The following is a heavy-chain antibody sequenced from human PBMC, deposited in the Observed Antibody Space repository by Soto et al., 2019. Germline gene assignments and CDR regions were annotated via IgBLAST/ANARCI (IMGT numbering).Heavy chain of an antibody. J-gene: IGHJ5*02. D-gene: IGHD5-18*01. CDR1: GGSISSGDYY. CDR2: IYYSGST. CDR3: ARAFGETGYSYGS. Sequence: SETLSLTCTVSGGSISSGDYYWSWIRQPPGKGLEWIGYIYYSGSTYYNPSLKSRVTISVDTSKNQFSLKLSSVTAADTAVYYCARAFGETGYSYGSWGQGTLVTVSS. V-gene: IGHV4-30-4*01.